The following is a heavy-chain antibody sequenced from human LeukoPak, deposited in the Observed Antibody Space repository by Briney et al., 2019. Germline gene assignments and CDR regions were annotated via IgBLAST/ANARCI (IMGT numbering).Heavy chain of an antibody. CDR3: AMARYGILTGGLFGAFDY. D-gene: IGHD3-9*01. Sequence: PGGSLRLSCAASGFTFSSYAMHWVRQAPGKGLEWVAVISYDGSNKYYADSVKGRFTISRDNSKNTLYLQMNSLRAEDTAVYYCAMARYGILTGGLFGAFDYWGQGTLVTVSS. CDR1: GFTFSSYA. J-gene: IGHJ4*02. CDR2: ISYDGSNK. V-gene: IGHV3-30-3*01.